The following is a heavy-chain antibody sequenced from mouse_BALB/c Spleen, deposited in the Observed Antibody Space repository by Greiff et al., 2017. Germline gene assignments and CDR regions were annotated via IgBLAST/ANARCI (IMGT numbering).Heavy chain of an antibody. CDR3: GTGTDFDY. CDR2: IYPGNVNT. V-gene: IGHV1S56*01. Sequence: VKLQESGPELVKPGASVRISCKASGYTFTSYYIHWVKQRPGQGLEWIGWIYPGNVNTKYNEKFKGKATLTADKSSSTAYMQLSSLTSEDSAVYFCGTGTDFDYWGQGTTLTVSS. J-gene: IGHJ2*01. D-gene: IGHD4-1*01. CDR1: GYTFTSYY.